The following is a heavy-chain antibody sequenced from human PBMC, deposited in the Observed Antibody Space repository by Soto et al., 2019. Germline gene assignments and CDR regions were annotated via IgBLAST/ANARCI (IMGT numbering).Heavy chain of an antibody. J-gene: IGHJ4*02. Sequence: GSLRLSCAASGFTFSSCGMHWVRQAPGKGLEWVALIWYDGSNKYYADSVKGRFTISRDNSKNTLYLQMNSLRAEDTAVYYCARDDAPYDSSGYLGYWGQGTLVTVSS. D-gene: IGHD3-22*01. V-gene: IGHV3-33*01. CDR3: ARDDAPYDSSGYLGY. CDR2: IWYDGSNK. CDR1: GFTFSSCG.